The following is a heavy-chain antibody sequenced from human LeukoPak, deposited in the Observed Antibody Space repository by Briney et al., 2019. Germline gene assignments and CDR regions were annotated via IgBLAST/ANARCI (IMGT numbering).Heavy chain of an antibody. D-gene: IGHD5-24*01. J-gene: IGHJ3*02. Sequence: GGSLRLSCAASGFTFSSYAMSWVRQAPGKGLEGGSAISGSGGSTYYADSVKGRFTISRDNSKNTLYLQMNSLRAEDTAVYYCAKVRDRYNHGDDAFDIWGQGTMVTVSS. V-gene: IGHV3-23*01. CDR2: ISGSGGST. CDR1: GFTFSSYA. CDR3: AKVRDRYNHGDDAFDI.